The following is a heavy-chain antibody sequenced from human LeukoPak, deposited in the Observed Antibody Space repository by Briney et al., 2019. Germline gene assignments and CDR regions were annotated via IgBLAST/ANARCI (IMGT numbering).Heavy chain of an antibody. CDR2: ISSSSSYI. J-gene: IGHJ3*02. V-gene: IGHV3-21*01. Sequence: GGSLRLSCAASGFTFSSYAMSWVRQAPGKGLEWISSISSSSSYIYYADSVKGRFTISRDNAKNSLYLQMNSLRAEDTAVYYCAREGTEAFDIWGQGTMVTVSS. CDR3: AREGTEAFDI. CDR1: GFTFSSYA.